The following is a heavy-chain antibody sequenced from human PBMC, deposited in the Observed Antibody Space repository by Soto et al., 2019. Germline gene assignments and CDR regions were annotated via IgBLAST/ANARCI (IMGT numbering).Heavy chain of an antibody. Sequence: QVQLVQSGAEVKKPGSSVKVSCEASGGTFSSYSFSWVRQAPGQGLEWMGRVIPILGMANYAQKFQGRVTITADKSTRTVYMEVSSLRSEDTAVYYCARGGAVVVPGAVDRHNWFDPWGQGTLVTVSS. J-gene: IGHJ5*02. CDR1: GGTFSSYS. V-gene: IGHV1-69*02. D-gene: IGHD2-2*01. CDR2: VIPILGMA. CDR3: ARGGAVVVPGAVDRHNWFDP.